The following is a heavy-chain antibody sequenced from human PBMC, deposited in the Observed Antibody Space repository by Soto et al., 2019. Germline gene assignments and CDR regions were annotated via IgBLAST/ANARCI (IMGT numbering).Heavy chain of an antibody. V-gene: IGHV3-30*18. CDR2: ISYDGSNK. CDR3: AKDQTYSLKRRMDV. CDR1: GFTFSSYG. J-gene: IGHJ6*02. Sequence: GGSLRLSCAASGFTFSSYGMHWVRQAPGKGLEWVAVISYDGSNKYYADSVKGRFTISRDNSKNTLYLQMNSLRAEDTAVYYCAKDQTYSLKRRMDVWGQGTTVTVSS. D-gene: IGHD5-18*01.